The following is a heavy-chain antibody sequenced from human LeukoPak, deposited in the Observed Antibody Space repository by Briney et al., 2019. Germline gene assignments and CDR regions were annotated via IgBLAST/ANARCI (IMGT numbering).Heavy chain of an antibody. CDR1: GFTFSSNA. D-gene: IGHD2-8*01. CDR3: AAGTKRYYYYGMDV. Sequence: GGSLRLSCAASGFTFSSNAMSWVRQAPGKGLEWVSYISSSGSTIYYADSVKGRFTISRDNAKNSLYLQMNSLRAEDTAVYYCAAGTKRYYYYGMDVWGQGTTVTVSS. V-gene: IGHV3-48*03. CDR2: ISSSGSTI. J-gene: IGHJ6*02.